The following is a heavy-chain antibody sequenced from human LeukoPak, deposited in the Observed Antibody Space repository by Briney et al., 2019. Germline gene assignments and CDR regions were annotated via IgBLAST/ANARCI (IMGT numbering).Heavy chain of an antibody. Sequence: ASVKVSCKASGYTFTSYDINWVRQATGQGLEWMGWMNPNSGNTGYAQKFQGRVTMTRNTSISTAYMELSSLRSEDTAVYYCARNAPRLQYYYYGMDVWGQGTTVTVSS. CDR1: GYTFTSYD. CDR2: MNPNSGNT. J-gene: IGHJ6*02. V-gene: IGHV1-8*01. CDR3: ARNAPRLQYYYYGMDV. D-gene: IGHD4-11*01.